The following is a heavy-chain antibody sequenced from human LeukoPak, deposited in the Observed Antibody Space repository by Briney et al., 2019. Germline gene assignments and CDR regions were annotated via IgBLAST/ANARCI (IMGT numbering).Heavy chain of an antibody. CDR1: GGSISTYY. CDR2: IYSSGST. CDR3: ARRNQYCSGGSCYSHYDN. V-gene: IGHV4-59*08. J-gene: IGHJ4*02. Sequence: SATLSLTCTVSGGSISTYYWSWIRHPPGKGLEWIGYIYSSGSTNYNPSVKSRVTISVDTSKNQFSLKLSSVTAADTAVYYCARRNQYCSGGSCYSHYDNWGQGTLVTVSS. D-gene: IGHD2-15*01.